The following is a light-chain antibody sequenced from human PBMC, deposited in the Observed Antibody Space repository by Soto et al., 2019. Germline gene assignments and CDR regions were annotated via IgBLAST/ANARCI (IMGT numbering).Light chain of an antibody. CDR1: SSNIGAGYD. CDR3: QSYDNSLSGWV. V-gene: IGLV1-40*01. CDR2: GNT. J-gene: IGLJ3*02. Sequence: QSVLTQPPSVSGAPGQRVTISCTGSSSNIGAGYDIHWYQQLPGTAPKLLVYGNTHRPSGVPDRFSGSKSGTSASLAITGLQAEDEAHYYCQSYDNSLSGWVFGGGTKVTV.